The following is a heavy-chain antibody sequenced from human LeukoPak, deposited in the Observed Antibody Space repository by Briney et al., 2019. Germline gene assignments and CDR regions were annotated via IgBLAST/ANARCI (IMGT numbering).Heavy chain of an antibody. CDR2: ISSSGSTI. CDR3: ASGGIYYGAAFDF. J-gene: IGHJ4*02. Sequence: GGSLRLSCAASGFTFSSYEMNWVRQAPGKGLEWVSYISSSGSTIYYADSVKGRFTISRDNAKNSLYLQMNSLRAEDTALYYCASGGIYYGAAFDFWGQGSLVTVSA. CDR1: GFTFSSYE. V-gene: IGHV3-48*03. D-gene: IGHD1-26*01.